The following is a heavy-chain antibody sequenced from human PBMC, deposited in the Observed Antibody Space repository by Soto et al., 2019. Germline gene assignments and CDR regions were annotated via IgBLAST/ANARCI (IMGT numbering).Heavy chain of an antibody. CDR3: ARDLQAGTDNVNWFAP. J-gene: IGHJ5*02. CDR2: ISFDGINR. CDR1: GFTFSNYA. D-gene: IGHD1-1*01. Sequence: GGSLRLSCAASGFTFSNYAMHWVRQAPGKGLEWVAIISFDGINRFYRDSVKGRFTISRDNSKSTLYLEMSSLNIEDTAVYYCARDLQAGTDNVNWFAPWGQGTLVTVSS. V-gene: IGHV3-30*03.